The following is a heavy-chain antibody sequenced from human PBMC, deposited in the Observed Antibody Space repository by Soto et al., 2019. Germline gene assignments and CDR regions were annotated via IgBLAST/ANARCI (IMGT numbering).Heavy chain of an antibody. V-gene: IGHV3-53*01. Sequence: GSLRLSCAASGFTVSSNYMTWVRQAPGKGLEWVSVLWSAGLTYYADSVKGRFTISRDNSKNTVYLQMDSLRAEDSAVYYCARRGGLQYYDFWSPFGIRLGMDVWGQGTTVTVSS. CDR2: LWSAGLT. CDR3: ARRGGLQYYDFWSPFGIRLGMDV. D-gene: IGHD3-3*01. J-gene: IGHJ6*02. CDR1: GFTVSSNY.